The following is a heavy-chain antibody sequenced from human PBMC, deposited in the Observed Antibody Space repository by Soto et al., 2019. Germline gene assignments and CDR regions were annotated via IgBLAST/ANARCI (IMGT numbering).Heavy chain of an antibody. Sequence: GASVKVSCKASGDTFTNYGFSWVRQAPGQGLEWMGWISVYSGNTNYAQNVQGRVTMTTDTSTSTAYMEPRSLRSDDTAVYYCARDRSPYYYDSSGYPHYWGQGTLVTVSS. J-gene: IGHJ4*02. CDR1: GDTFTNYG. D-gene: IGHD3-22*01. CDR3: ARDRSPYYYDSSGYPHY. CDR2: ISVYSGNT. V-gene: IGHV1-18*01.